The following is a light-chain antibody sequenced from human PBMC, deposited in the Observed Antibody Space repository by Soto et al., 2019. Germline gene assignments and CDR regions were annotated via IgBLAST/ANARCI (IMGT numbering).Light chain of an antibody. Sequence: QSVLTQPASVSASPGQLIAISCSGTSSDVGAYDYVSWYQHHPGKAPKLIIYEVTYRPSGVSNRFSASKSGNTASLTISGLQAEDEADYYCSSYTRSSTYVFGTGTKLTVL. V-gene: IGLV2-14*01. J-gene: IGLJ1*01. CDR2: EVT. CDR3: SSYTRSSTYV. CDR1: SSDVGAYDY.